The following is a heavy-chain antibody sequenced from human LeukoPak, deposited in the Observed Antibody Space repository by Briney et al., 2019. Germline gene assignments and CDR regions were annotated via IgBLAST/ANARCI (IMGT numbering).Heavy chain of an antibody. D-gene: IGHD3-22*01. J-gene: IGHJ4*02. V-gene: IGHV3-74*01. CDR1: GFTFSSFW. Sequence: PGGSLRLSCAASGFTFSSFWMHWVRQAPGNGLVWVSRINSDGSTTGYADSVKGRFTISRDNAKNTLYLQMNSLRAEDTAVYYCTRLNVPSSGSWGQGTLVTVSS. CDR3: TRLNVPSSGS. CDR2: INSDGSTT.